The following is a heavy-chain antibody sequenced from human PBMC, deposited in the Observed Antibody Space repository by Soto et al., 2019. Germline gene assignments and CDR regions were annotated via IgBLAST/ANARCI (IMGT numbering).Heavy chain of an antibody. Sequence: GASVKVSCKASGGTFSSYTISWVRQAPGQGLEWMGRIIPILGIANYAQKFQGRVTITADKSTSTAYMELSSLRSEGTVVYYCARGYCTNGVCRGAFDIWGQGTMVTVSS. CDR3: ARGYCTNGVCRGAFDI. CDR1: GGTFSSYT. V-gene: IGHV1-69*02. CDR2: IIPILGIA. D-gene: IGHD2-8*01. J-gene: IGHJ3*02.